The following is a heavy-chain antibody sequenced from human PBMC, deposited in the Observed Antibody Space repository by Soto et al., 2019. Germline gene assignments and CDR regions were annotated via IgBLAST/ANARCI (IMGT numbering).Heavy chain of an antibody. CDR1: GYTFTSYD. V-gene: IGHV1-8*01. CDR2: MNPNSGNT. D-gene: IGHD3-10*01. CDR3: ARARSHYGAALFNY. J-gene: IGHJ4*02. Sequence: QVQLVQSGAEVKKPGASVKVSCKASGYTFTSYDINWVRQATGQGLEWMGWMNPNSGNTGYAQKFQGRVTMTRNTSVSTAYMELSSLRSEDTAVYYCARARSHYGAALFNYWGQGTLVTVSS.